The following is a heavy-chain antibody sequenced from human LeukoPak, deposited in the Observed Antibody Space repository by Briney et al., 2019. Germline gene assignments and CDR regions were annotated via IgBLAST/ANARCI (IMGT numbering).Heavy chain of an antibody. CDR3: GTHAGRTGSDD. J-gene: IGHJ4*02. Sequence: PGGSLRLSCATSGFIFSGYYMSWICQAPGKGLEWVSYISGSGHDISYADSVKGRFTISRDNAKGSLYLQMNSLTAADTAVYYCGTHAGRTGSDDWGQGTLVTVSS. CDR2: ISGSGHDI. CDR1: GFIFSGYY. D-gene: IGHD3/OR15-3a*01. V-gene: IGHV3-11*01.